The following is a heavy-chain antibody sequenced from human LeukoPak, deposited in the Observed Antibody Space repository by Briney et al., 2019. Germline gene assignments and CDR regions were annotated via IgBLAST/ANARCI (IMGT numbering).Heavy chain of an antibody. CDR2: VNWDGGTT. D-gene: IGHD4-11*01. CDR1: GFTFDDYA. J-gene: IGHJ3*02. Sequence: GGSLRLSCAASGFTFDDYAMHWVRQAPGKGLEWVSPVNWDGGTTYYADSVKGRFTISRDNAKNSLYLQMNSLRAEDTAVYYCAREDYNAFDIWGQGTMVTVSS. V-gene: IGHV3-43D*03. CDR3: AREDYNAFDI.